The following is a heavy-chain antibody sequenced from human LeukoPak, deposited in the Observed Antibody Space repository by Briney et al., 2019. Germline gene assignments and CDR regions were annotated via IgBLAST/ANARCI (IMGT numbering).Heavy chain of an antibody. D-gene: IGHD6-13*01. V-gene: IGHV3-23*01. Sequence: GGSLRLSCAASGFTFSSYAMSWVRQAPGKGLECISGFSGSGGSTYYADSVKGRFTISRDNSKNTLYLQMNSLRADDTAVYYCARVAEAAAFDYWGQGTLVTVSS. CDR3: ARVAEAAAFDY. CDR2: FSGSGGST. CDR1: GFTFSSYA. J-gene: IGHJ4*02.